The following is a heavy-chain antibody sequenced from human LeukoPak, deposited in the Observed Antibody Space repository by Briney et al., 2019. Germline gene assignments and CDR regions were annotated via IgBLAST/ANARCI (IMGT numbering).Heavy chain of an antibody. J-gene: IGHJ4*02. CDR1: GGSISSSNW. Sequence: SETLSLTCAVSGGSISSSNWWSWVRQPPGKGLEWIGEIYHSGSTNYNPSLKSRVTISVDKSKNQFSLKLSSVTAADTAVYYCARGKGIQLWPVYFDYWGQGTLVTVSS. D-gene: IGHD5-18*01. CDR2: IYHSGST. CDR3: ARGKGIQLWPVYFDY. V-gene: IGHV4-4*02.